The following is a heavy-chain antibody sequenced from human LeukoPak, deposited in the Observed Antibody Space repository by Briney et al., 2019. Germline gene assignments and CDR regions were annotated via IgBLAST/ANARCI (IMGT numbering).Heavy chain of an antibody. Sequence: ASVKVSCKASGGTFRSYVISWVRQAPGQGLEWMGGIIPIFGTANYAQKFQGRVTITADESTSTAYMELSSLRSEDTAVYYCASTHYYDSSGYSYDAFDIWGQGTMVTVSS. V-gene: IGHV1-69*13. J-gene: IGHJ3*02. CDR2: IIPIFGTA. CDR1: GGTFRSYV. CDR3: ASTHYYDSSGYSYDAFDI. D-gene: IGHD3-22*01.